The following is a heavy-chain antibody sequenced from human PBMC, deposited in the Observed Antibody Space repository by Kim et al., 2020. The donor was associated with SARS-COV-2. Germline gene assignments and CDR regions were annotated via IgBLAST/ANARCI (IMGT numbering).Heavy chain of an antibody. CDR2: LTSDVKGGSA. CDR3: TKTFHSDSSYDY. V-gene: IGHV3-15*05. CDR1: GFTFSTAW. Sequence: GGSLRLSCAASGFTFSTAWMGWVRQSPGKGLEWVARLTSDVKGGSAEYAAPVKGSFTISRADSQNTLDLYMNSLRVEDTAVYYCTKTFHSDSSYDYWGQGTLVTVS. D-gene: IGHD3-22*01. J-gene: IGHJ4*02.